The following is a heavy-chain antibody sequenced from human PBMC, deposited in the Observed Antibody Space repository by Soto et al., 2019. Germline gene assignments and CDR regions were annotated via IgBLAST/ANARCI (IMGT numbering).Heavy chain of an antibody. J-gene: IGHJ4*02. Sequence: GASVKVSCKASGGTFSSYAISWVRQAPGQGLEWKGGIIPIFGIANYAQKFQGRVTITANKSTSTAYMELSSLRSEDMSVYYCASKVDWLLVATTFDYWGQGTLVTVSS. D-gene: IGHD3-9*01. V-gene: IGHV1-69*10. CDR3: ASKVDWLLVATTFDY. CDR2: IIPIFGIA. CDR1: GGTFSSYA.